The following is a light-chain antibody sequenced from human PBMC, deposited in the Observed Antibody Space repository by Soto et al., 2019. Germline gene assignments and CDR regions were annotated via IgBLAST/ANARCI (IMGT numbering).Light chain of an antibody. V-gene: IGKV3-15*01. J-gene: IGKJ2*01. Sequence: ETVMTQSPATLYVSPGERATLSCRASQSVSSNLAGYQQKPGQAPSLLIYGASTSATGIPPRFSGSASVTQFTLTISSLQSEDFAGYYCKQYNHWPPYTFGQETNLEVK. CDR3: KQYNHWPPYT. CDR1: QSVSSN. CDR2: GAS.